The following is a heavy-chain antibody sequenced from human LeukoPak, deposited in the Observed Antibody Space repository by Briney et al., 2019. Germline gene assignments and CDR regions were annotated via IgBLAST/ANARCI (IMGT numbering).Heavy chain of an antibody. CDR3: ARGGRARITMVSHFDY. D-gene: IGHD3-10*01. V-gene: IGHV3-30-3*01. CDR2: ISYDGSNK. J-gene: IGHJ4*02. Sequence: GRSLRLSCAASGFTFSSYAMHWVRQAPGKGLEWVAVISYDGSNKYYADSVKGRFTISRDNSKNTLYLQMNSLRAEDTAVYYCARGGRARITMVSHFDYWGQGTLVTVSS. CDR1: GFTFSSYA.